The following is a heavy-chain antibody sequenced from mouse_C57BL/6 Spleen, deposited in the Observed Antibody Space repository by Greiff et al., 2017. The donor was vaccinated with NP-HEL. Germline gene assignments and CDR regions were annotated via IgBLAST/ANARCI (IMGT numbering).Heavy chain of an antibody. Sequence: EVQGVESGGGLVQPKGSLKLSCDASGFTFNTYAMHWVRQAPGKGLEWVARIRRKSSNYATYYADSVKDRFTISRDDSQSMLYLQMNNLKTEDTAMYYCVRDREGRFDYWGQGTTLTVSS. V-gene: IGHV10-3*01. CDR3: VRDREGRFDY. CDR1: GFTFNTYA. J-gene: IGHJ2*01. CDR2: IRRKSSNYAT. D-gene: IGHD3-1*01.